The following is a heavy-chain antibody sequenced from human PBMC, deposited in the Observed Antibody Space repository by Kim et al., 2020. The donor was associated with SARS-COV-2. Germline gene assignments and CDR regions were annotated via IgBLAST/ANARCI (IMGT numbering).Heavy chain of an antibody. V-gene: IGHV1-24*01. CDR3: AIGPVGATSYYYDMDV. D-gene: IGHD1-26*01. Sequence: ASVKVSCKVSGYTLTELSMHWVRQAPGKGLEWMGGFDPEDGETIYAQKFQGRVTMTEDTSTDTAYMELSSLRSEDTAVYYCAIGPVGATSYYYDMDVWGKGTTVTVSS. CDR2: FDPEDGET. J-gene: IGHJ6*03. CDR1: GYTLTELS.